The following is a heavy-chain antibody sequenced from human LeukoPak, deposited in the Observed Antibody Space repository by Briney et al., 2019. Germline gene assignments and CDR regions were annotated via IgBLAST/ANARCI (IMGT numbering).Heavy chain of an antibody. CDR1: AFIFSGHW. J-gene: IGHJ4*02. V-gene: IGHV3-7*03. Sequence: PGGSLRLSCEGSAFIFSGHWMNWVRQTPGKGLEWVASIKEDGSERQYVDSVKGRFSISRDNAKNSLYLQMNTLRADDTAVYYCARDGFGTGSNWGQGTLVTVSS. CDR2: IKEDGSER. D-gene: IGHD3-16*01. CDR3: ARDGFGTGSN.